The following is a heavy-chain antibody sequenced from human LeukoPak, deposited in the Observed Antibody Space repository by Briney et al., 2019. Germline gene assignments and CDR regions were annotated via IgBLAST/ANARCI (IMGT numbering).Heavy chain of an antibody. V-gene: IGHV2-5*02. J-gene: IGHJ5*01. CDR2: IFWDDNE. D-gene: IGHD2-21*02. CDR3: SHRHNLGVTGPVVTFDS. Sequence: VSGPTLVNPTQTLTLTCTFSGFSLSTGGMGVGWIRQPPGKALEWLAFIFWDDNEHYSPSPKNRLTITKDTSKNQVILTMTNMDPVDTATYYCSHRHNLGVTGPVVTFDSWGQGTLVTVSS. CDR1: GFSLSTGGMG.